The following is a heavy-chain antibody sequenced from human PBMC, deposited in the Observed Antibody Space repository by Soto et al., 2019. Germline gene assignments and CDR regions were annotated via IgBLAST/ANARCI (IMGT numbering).Heavy chain of an antibody. Sequence: GGSLRLSCAASGFTVSSNYMSWVRQAPGKGLEWVSVIYSGGSTYYADSVKGRFTISRDNSKNTLYLQMNSLRAEDTAVYYCARDLLEGVPAATIRYFDYWGQGTLVTVSS. V-gene: IGHV3-66*01. CDR3: ARDLLEGVPAATIRYFDY. D-gene: IGHD2-15*01. CDR2: IYSGGST. CDR1: GFTVSSNY. J-gene: IGHJ4*02.